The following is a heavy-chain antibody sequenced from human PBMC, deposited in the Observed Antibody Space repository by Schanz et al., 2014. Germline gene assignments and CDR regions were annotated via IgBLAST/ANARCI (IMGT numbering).Heavy chain of an antibody. J-gene: IGHJ4*02. D-gene: IGHD1-7*01. Sequence: EVQLLESGGGLVQPGGSLRLSCAASGFTFSTYWMHWVRQAPGKGLVWVSHINSDGTTTTYADSVKGRFTISRDNAENTLYLRMNSLRVEDTAVYYCAMGGYQLHHWGQGTLVTVSS. CDR2: INSDGTTT. V-gene: IGHV3-74*01. CDR1: GFTFSTYW. CDR3: AMGGYQLHH.